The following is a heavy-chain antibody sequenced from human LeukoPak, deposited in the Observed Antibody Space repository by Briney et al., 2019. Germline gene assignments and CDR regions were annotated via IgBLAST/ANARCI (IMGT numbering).Heavy chain of an antibody. J-gene: IGHJ4*02. CDR2: IYYSGST. CDR3: ARVGEVATAIDY. V-gene: IGHV4-31*03. CDR1: GGSISSGGYY. Sequence: LSLTCTVSGGSISSGGYYWSWIRQHPGKGLEWIGYIYYSGSTYYNPSLKSRVTISVDTSKNQFSLKLSSVTAADTAVYYCARVGEVATAIDYWGQGTLVTVSS. D-gene: IGHD2-21*02.